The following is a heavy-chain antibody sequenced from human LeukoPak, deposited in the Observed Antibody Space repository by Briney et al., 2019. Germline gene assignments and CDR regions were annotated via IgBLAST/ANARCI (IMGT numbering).Heavy chain of an antibody. D-gene: IGHD3-10*01. CDR2: ISDSGNT. CDR3: AKTPSRYGSGSYYVDY. CDR1: GFTLSSYA. J-gene: IGHJ4*02. Sequence: GGSLRLSCAASGFTLSSYAMSWVRQAPGKGLEWVSAISDSGNTYHADSVKGRFTISRDNSKNTLYLQMNSLRAEDTAVYYCAKTPSRYGSGSYYVDYWGQGTLVTVSS. V-gene: IGHV3-23*01.